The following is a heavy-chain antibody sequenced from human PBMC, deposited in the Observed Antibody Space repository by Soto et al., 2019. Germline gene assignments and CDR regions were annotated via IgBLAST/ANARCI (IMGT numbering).Heavy chain of an antibody. CDR3: AVGRRKASGRNTWCVP. J-gene: IGHJ5*02. D-gene: IGHD1-26*01. V-gene: IGHV3-23*01. CDR1: GVTFSDYA. Sequence: RRLSCAASGVTFSDYAMSWVRQAPGKGLEWVSTISDTGGGTFYAASVRGRFTISRDNSNNTLYLQMHSLRVDDTAVYFCAVGRRKASGRNTWCVPWVRRTLATVS. CDR2: ISDTGGGT.